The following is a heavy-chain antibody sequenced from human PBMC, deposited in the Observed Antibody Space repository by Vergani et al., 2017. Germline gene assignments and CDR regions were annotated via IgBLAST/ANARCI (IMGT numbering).Heavy chain of an antibody. J-gene: IGHJ5*02. Sequence: QLQLQESGPGLVKPSATLSLPCSVSGASIRSSNYYWGWIRQPPGKGLEWIASIYYSGSTYYNPSLKSRVTISVDTSKNPFSLKLSSVTAADTAVYFCARHSTVEWLVKLGWIDPWGQGILVTVSS. CDR3: ARHSTVEWLVKLGWIDP. CDR1: GASIRSSNYY. CDR2: IYYSGST. D-gene: IGHD6-19*01. V-gene: IGHV4-39*01.